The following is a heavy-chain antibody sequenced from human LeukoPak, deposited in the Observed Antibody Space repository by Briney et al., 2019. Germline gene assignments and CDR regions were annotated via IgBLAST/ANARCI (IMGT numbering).Heavy chain of an antibody. J-gene: IGHJ4*02. CDR2: IIPIFGTA. CDR1: GGTFSSYA. V-gene: IGHV1-69*13. CDR3: TRGSQNCASASCYNF. Sequence: ASVKVSCKASGGTFSSYAISWVRQAPGQGLEWMGGIIPIFGTANYAQKFQGRVTITADESTSTAYMELSSLRSEDTAVYYCTRGSQNCASASCYNFWGQGTLVTVSS. D-gene: IGHD2-2*02.